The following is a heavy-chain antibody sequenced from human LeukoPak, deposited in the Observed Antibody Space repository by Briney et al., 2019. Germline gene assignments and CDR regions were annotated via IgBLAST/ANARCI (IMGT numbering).Heavy chain of an antibody. CDR2: IYYSGST. CDR1: GGSISSYY. CDR3: ARHGFYGGHIDY. Sequence: PSETLSLTCTVSGGSISSYYWSWIRQPPGKGLGWIGYIYYSGSTNYNPSLKSRVTISVDTSKNQFSLKLSSVTAADTAVYYCARHGFYGGHIDYWGQGTLVTVSS. J-gene: IGHJ4*02. D-gene: IGHD4-23*01. V-gene: IGHV4-59*08.